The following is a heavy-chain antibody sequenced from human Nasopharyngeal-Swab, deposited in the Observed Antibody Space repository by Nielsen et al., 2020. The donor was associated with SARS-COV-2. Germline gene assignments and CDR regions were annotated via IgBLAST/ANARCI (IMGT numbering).Heavy chain of an antibody. J-gene: IGHJ4*02. CDR1: GGSFSGYY. V-gene: IGHV4-34*01. CDR2: INHSGST. CDR3: ARDSYCSSTSCYWDY. D-gene: IGHD2-2*01. Sequence: AETLSLTCAVYGGSFSGYYWSWIRTPPGKGLEWIGEINHSGSTNYNPSLKSQVTISVDTSNNQFSLKLSSVTAADTAVYYGARDSYCSSTSCYWDYWGQGTLVTVSS.